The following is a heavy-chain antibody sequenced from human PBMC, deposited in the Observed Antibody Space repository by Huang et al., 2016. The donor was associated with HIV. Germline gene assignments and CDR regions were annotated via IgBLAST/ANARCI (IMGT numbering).Heavy chain of an antibody. CDR1: GFTFDDYA. Sequence: EVQLVESGGGLVQPGRSLRLSCAASGFTFDDYAMHWVRQAPGKGLEWVSGISWNSGSIGYADSVKGRFTISRDNAKNSLYLQMNSLRAEDTALYYCARRGAMVRGAHFDYWGLGTLVTVSS. J-gene: IGHJ4*02. CDR2: ISWNSGSI. CDR3: ARRGAMVRGAHFDY. D-gene: IGHD3-10*01. V-gene: IGHV3-9*01.